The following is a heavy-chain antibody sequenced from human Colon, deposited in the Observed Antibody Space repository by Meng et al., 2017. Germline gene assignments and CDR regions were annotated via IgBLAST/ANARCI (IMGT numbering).Heavy chain of an antibody. CDR1: GFTCSSYS. CDR3: ARVIQMATIAPGDY. D-gene: IGHD5-24*01. Sequence: EVQLVESGGGLVKPGGSLRLSCAASGFTCSSYSMNWVRQAPGKGLEWVSSISSSTSYIYYADSVKGRFTISRDNLKNALYLQMNSLRAEDTAVYFCARVIQMATIAPGDYWGQGTLVTVSS. V-gene: IGHV3-21*01. CDR2: ISSSTSYI. J-gene: IGHJ4*02.